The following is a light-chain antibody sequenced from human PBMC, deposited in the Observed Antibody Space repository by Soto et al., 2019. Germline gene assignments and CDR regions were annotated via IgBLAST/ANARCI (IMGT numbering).Light chain of an antibody. V-gene: IGKV1-39*01. Sequence: DIVITESPSSLSASVGDRVTITCRASQSISFYLNWYRQKPGKAPKLLIYTASNVQSGVPSRISGSGSGTDFTLTISSLQPEDFATYYCQQSYNMPRTFGQETKVDIK. CDR1: QSISFY. CDR3: QQSYNMPRT. CDR2: TAS. J-gene: IGKJ1*01.